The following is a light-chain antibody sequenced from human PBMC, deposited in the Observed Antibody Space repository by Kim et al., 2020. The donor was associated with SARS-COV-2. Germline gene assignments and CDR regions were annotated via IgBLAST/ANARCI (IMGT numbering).Light chain of an antibody. CDR2: DVS. CDR1: SSDVGGYNY. Sequence: QSALTQPASVSGSPGQSITISCTGTSSDVGGYNYVSWYQQHPGKAPKLMIYDVSKRPSGVSNRFSGSKSGNTASLTISGLQAEDEADYYCSSYTSSSPYVFGNGTKVTVL. V-gene: IGLV2-14*01. CDR3: SSYTSSSPYV. J-gene: IGLJ1*01.